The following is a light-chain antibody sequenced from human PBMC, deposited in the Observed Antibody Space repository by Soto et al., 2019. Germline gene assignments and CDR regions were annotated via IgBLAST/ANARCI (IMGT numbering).Light chain of an antibody. CDR2: GNS. CDR3: QSYSSSLSGYVL. Sequence: QSVLTQPPSVSGAPGQRVTISCTGSSSNIGTPYDVHWYQQLPGTAPKLLIYGNSNRPSGVPDRFSGSKSGTSASLAITGLRAEDEADYYCQSYSSSLSGYVLFGGGTKLTVL. CDR1: SSNIGTPYD. V-gene: IGLV1-40*01. J-gene: IGLJ2*01.